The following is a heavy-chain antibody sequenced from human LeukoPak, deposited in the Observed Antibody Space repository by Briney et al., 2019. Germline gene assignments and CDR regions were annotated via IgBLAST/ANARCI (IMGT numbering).Heavy chain of an antibody. CDR1: GGSISSYY. CDR3: ARAGGVPASFDY. Sequence: SETLSLTCTVSGGSISSYYWSWIRQPPGKGLEWIGYIYYSGSTYYNPSLKSRVTISVDTSKHQFSLKLNSVTAADTAVYYCARAGGVPASFDYWGQGTLVTVSS. V-gene: IGHV4-59*12. D-gene: IGHD2-2*01. CDR2: IYYSGST. J-gene: IGHJ4*02.